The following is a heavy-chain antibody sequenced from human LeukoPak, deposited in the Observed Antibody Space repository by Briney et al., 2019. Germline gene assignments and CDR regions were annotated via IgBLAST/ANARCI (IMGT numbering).Heavy chain of an antibody. CDR1: GGTFSSYA. Sequence: SVKVSCKASGGTFSSYAISWVRQAPGQGLEWMGGIIPIFGTANYAQKFQGRVTITADESTSTAYMELSSLRSEDTAVYYCARDANPFTMIRGVFDCWGQGTLVTVSS. CDR2: IIPIFGTA. CDR3: ARDANPFTMIRGVFDC. J-gene: IGHJ4*02. V-gene: IGHV1-69*13. D-gene: IGHD3-10*01.